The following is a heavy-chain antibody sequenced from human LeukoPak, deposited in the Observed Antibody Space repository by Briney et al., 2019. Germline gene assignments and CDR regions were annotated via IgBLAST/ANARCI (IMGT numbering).Heavy chain of an antibody. J-gene: IGHJ4*02. Sequence: GGSLRLSCAASGFTLSNYALSWVRQAPGKGLEWVSVINNSGGSTGYADSVKGRFTISRDNSKHTLYLQMNSLTDEDTAVYYCATGWGYSSSWYPRRPGVYFDYWGQGTLVTVSS. CDR2: INNSGGST. V-gene: IGHV3-23*01. CDR1: GFTLSNYA. D-gene: IGHD6-13*01. CDR3: ATGWGYSSSWYPRRPGVYFDY.